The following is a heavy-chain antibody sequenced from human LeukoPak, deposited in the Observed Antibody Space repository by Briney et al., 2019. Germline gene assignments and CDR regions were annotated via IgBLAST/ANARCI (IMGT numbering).Heavy chain of an antibody. J-gene: IGHJ4*02. V-gene: IGHV1-18*01. Sequence: ASVKVSCKAAGYTFTNYGISWVRQAPGQGLEWMGWISAYNGNTNYAQKLQGRVTMTKDTSTSTAYMELRSLGSDDTAVYYCARDGKIVVVPAGISGGDYWGQGTLVIVSS. CDR2: ISAYNGNT. D-gene: IGHD2-2*01. CDR3: ARDGKIVVVPAGISGGDY. CDR1: GYTFTNYG.